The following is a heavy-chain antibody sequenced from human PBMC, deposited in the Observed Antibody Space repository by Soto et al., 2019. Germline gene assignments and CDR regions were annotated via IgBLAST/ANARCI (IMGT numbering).Heavy chain of an antibody. CDR2: TYYSGST. CDR1: GGSISSYY. CDR3: ARVGGYDFYYYYGMDV. J-gene: IGHJ6*02. V-gene: IGHV4-59*01. Sequence: SETLSLTCTVSGGSISSYYWSWIRQPPGKGLEWIGYTYYSGSTNYNPSLKSRVTISVDTSKNQFSLKLSSVTAADTAVYYCARVGGYDFYYYYGMDVWGQGTTVTVSS. D-gene: IGHD5-12*01.